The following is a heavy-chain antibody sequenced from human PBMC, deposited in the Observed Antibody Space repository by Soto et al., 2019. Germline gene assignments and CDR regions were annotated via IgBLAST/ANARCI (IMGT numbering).Heavy chain of an antibody. CDR3: AKDIVATITSLDY. D-gene: IGHD5-12*01. CDR2: ISWNSGSI. Sequence: DVQLVESGGGLVQPGRSLRLSCAASGFTFDDYAMHWVRQAPGKGLEWVSGISWNSGSIGYADSVKGRFTISRDNAKNALYLKMTSLRAEDTALYYCAKDIVATITSLDYWGQGTLVTVSS. J-gene: IGHJ4*02. V-gene: IGHV3-9*01. CDR1: GFTFDDYA.